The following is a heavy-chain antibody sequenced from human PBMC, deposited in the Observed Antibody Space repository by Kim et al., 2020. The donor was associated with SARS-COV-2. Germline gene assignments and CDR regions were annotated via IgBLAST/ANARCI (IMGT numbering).Heavy chain of an antibody. CDR3: ARDQWRYSYGYGPDY. V-gene: IGHV3-74*01. CDR2: INSDGSST. J-gene: IGHJ4*02. D-gene: IGHD5-18*01. CDR1: GFTFSSYW. Sequence: GGSLRLSCAASGFTFSSYWMHWVRQAPGKGLVWVSRINSDGSSTSYADSVKGRFTISRDNAKNTLYLQMNSLRAEDTAVYYCARDQWRYSYGYGPDYWGQGTLVTVSS.